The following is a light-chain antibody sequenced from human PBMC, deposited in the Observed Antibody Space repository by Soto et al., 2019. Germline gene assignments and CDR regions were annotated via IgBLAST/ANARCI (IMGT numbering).Light chain of an antibody. Sequence: IQLTQAPSFLSPSVGDIVTITFRASQGISSYLAWYQQKPGKAPKLLIYAASTLQSGVPSRFSGSGSGTEFTLTISSLQPEDFATYYCLQHNSYPSTFGQGTKVDIK. J-gene: IGKJ1*01. CDR3: LQHNSYPST. CDR1: QGISSY. CDR2: AAS. V-gene: IGKV1-9*01.